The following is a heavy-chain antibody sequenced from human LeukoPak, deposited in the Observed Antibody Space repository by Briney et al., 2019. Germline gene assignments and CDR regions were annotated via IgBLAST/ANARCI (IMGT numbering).Heavy chain of an antibody. Sequence: ASVNVSCKASGYTFTGYYMHWVRQAPGQGLEWMGWINPNSGGTNYAQKFQGRVTMTRDTSISTAYMELSRLRSDDTAVYYCARVRRIAAAGTGYFQHWGQGTLVTVSS. CDR2: INPNSGGT. CDR1: GYTFTGYY. D-gene: IGHD6-13*01. J-gene: IGHJ1*01. CDR3: ARVRRIAAAGTGYFQH. V-gene: IGHV1-2*02.